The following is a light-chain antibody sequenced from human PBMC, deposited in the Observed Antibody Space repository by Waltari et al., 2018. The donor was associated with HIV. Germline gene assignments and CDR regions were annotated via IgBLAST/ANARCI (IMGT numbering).Light chain of an antibody. CDR1: QSVSSY. J-gene: IGKJ2*01. Sequence: EIVLTQSPATLSLSPGERATLSCRASQSVSSYLAWYQQKPGQAPRLLVYGASARAAGVPARFTGSGSGTEFTLTISTMQSEDVAVYYCQQYNYWPPYTFGQGTKLEIK. CDR3: QQYNYWPPYT. V-gene: IGKV3-15*01. CDR2: GAS.